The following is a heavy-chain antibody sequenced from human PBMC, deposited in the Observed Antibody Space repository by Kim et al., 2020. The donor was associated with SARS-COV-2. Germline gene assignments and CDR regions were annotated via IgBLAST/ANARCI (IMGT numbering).Heavy chain of an antibody. CDR3: ASRVPYSSGWYRVYY. Sequence: GGSLRLSCAASGFTVSSNYMSWVRQAPGKGLEWDSVIYSGGSTYYADSVKGRFTISRDKSKNKLYLQMNSLRAEDTAVYYCASRVPYSSGWYRVYYWGQGTLVTVPS. CDR2: IYSGGST. J-gene: IGHJ4*02. D-gene: IGHD6-19*01. V-gene: IGHV3-53*01. CDR1: GFTVSSNY.